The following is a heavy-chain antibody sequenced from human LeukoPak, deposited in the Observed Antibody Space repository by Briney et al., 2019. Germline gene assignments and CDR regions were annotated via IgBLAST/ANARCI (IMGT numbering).Heavy chain of an antibody. V-gene: IGHV1-18*01. CDR3: AKDVYSSGTGYFDY. J-gene: IGHJ4*02. CDR2: ISAYNGNT. CDR1: GYTFTSYG. D-gene: IGHD6-19*01. Sequence: ASVKVSCKASGYTFTSYGISWVRQAPGQGLEWMGWISAYNGNTNYAQKLQGRVTMTTDTSTSTAYMELRSLRAEDTALYYCAKDVYSSGTGYFDYWGQGTLVTVSS.